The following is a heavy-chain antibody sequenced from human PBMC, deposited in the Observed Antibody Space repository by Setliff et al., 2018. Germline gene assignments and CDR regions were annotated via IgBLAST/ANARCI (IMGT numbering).Heavy chain of an antibody. CDR1: GGSFSGYY. J-gene: IGHJ4*02. V-gene: IGHV4-34*01. CDR3: ARGGTFRYFDF. Sequence: SETLSLTCAVYGGSFSGYYWTWIRQSPGRGLEWIGEINHSGITNYNPSLKSRVTISVDKSTNQFSLKLNSVTAADTAVYYCARGGTFRYFDFWGQGTLVTVSS. CDR2: INHSGIT.